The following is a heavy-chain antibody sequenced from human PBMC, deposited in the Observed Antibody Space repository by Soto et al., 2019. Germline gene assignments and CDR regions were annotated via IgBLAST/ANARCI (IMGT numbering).Heavy chain of an antibody. V-gene: IGHV3-7*02. CDR3: ARPRPYYYGSGSYGGGYYFDY. CDR1: GFTFSSYW. J-gene: IGHJ4*02. D-gene: IGHD3-10*01. Sequence: EVQLVESGGGLVQPGGSLRLSCAASGFTFSSYWMSWVRQAPGKGLEWVANIKQDGSEKYYVDSVKGRFTISRDNAKNSLYMQMNSLRAEDTAVYYCARPRPYYYGSGSYGGGYYFDYWSLGTLVTVSS. CDR2: IKQDGSEK.